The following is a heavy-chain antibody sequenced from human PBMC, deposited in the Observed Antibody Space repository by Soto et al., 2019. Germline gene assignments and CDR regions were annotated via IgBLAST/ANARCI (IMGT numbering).Heavy chain of an antibody. CDR2: ISSSSSYI. CDR3: ARDRIWSGYYDYYYYGMDV. CDR1: GFTFSSYS. V-gene: IGHV3-21*01. D-gene: IGHD3-3*01. J-gene: IGHJ6*02. Sequence: GGSRRLSCAASGFTFSSYSMNWVRQAPGKGLEWVSSISSSSSYIYYADSVKGRFTISRENAKNSLYLQMNSLRAEDTAVYYCARDRIWSGYYDYYYYGMDVWGQGTTVTVSS.